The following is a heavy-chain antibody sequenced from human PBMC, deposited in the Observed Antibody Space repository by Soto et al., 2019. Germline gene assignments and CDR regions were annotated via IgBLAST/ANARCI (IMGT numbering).Heavy chain of an antibody. V-gene: IGHV3-48*03. CDR1: GFTFSSYE. CDR2: ISSSGSTI. D-gene: IGHD6-13*01. Sequence: GGSLRLSCAASGFTFSSYEMNWVRQAPGKGLEWVSYISSSGSTIYYADSVKGRFTISRDNAKNSLYLQMDSLRAEDTAVYYCASLSLNIAAPDVWGQGTTVTVSS. J-gene: IGHJ6*02. CDR3: ASLSLNIAAPDV.